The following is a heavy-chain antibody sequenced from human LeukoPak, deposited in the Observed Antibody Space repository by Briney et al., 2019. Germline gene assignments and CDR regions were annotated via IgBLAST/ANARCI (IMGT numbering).Heavy chain of an antibody. J-gene: IGHJ6*03. D-gene: IGHD3/OR15-3a*01. V-gene: IGHV4-59*01. CDR1: GGSISSYH. Sequence: SETLSLTCTVSGGSISSYHWSWIRQPPGKGLEWIGYIYYTGSTNYNPSLKSRVTISVDTSKNQFSLKLSSVTAADTAVYYCARGDWYYYYYYMDVWGKGTTATISS. CDR3: ARGDWYYYYYYMDV. CDR2: IYYTGST.